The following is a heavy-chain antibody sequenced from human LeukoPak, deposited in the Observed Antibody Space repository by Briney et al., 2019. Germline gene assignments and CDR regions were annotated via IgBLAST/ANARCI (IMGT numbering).Heavy chain of an antibody. D-gene: IGHD6-13*01. CDR3: ARGPYSKPKYYFDY. Sequence: ASVKVSCKASGYTFTSCGISWVRQAPGQGLGWMGWISAYNGNTNYAQKLQGRVTMTTDTSTSTAYMELRSLRSDDTAVYYCARGPYSKPKYYFDYWGQGTLVTVSS. CDR2: ISAYNGNT. V-gene: IGHV1-18*01. J-gene: IGHJ4*02. CDR1: GYTFTSCG.